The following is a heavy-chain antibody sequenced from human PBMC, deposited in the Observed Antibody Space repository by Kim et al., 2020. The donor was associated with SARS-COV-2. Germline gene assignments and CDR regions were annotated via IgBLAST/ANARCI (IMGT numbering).Heavy chain of an antibody. Sequence: YIYYADSVKRRFTIARDNAKNSLYLQMNSLGAEDTAVYYCASPVPAATDYWGQGTLVTVSS. CDR2: YI. D-gene: IGHD2-2*01. CDR3: ASPVPAATDY. J-gene: IGHJ4*02. V-gene: IGHV3-21*01.